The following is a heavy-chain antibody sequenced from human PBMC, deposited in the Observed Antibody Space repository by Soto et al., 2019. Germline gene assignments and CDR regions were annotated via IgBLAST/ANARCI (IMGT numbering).Heavy chain of an antibody. J-gene: IGHJ4*02. CDR3: AHGYSYAHYFVS. CDR1: GFLISTNSVG. Sequence: QITLKESGPTLVKPTQTLTLTCTFSGFLISTNSVGVGWIRQPPGKALEWLALIYLDDDKRYSPSLKSRLTITKDTSKKQVVLTMTNMDPLDTATYYCAHGYSYAHYFVSWGQGTLVTVSS. D-gene: IGHD5-18*01. CDR2: IYLDDDK. V-gene: IGHV2-5*02.